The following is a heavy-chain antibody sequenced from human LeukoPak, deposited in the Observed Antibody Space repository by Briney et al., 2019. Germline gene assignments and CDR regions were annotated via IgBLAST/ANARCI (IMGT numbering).Heavy chain of an antibody. Sequence: GGSLRLSCAASGFTFSSYNMNWVRQAPGKGLEWVSSITSGSSYIYYADSVKGRFTISRDNAKNSLYLQMNSLRAEDTAVYYCARDRVVPAANAYYYYMDVWGKGTTVTVSS. CDR2: ITSGSSYI. CDR1: GFTFSSYN. J-gene: IGHJ6*03. CDR3: ARDRVVPAANAYYYYMDV. D-gene: IGHD2-2*01. V-gene: IGHV3-21*01.